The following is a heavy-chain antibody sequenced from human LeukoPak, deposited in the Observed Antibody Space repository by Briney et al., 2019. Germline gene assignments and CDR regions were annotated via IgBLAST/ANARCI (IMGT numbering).Heavy chain of an antibody. J-gene: IGHJ4*02. D-gene: IGHD3-22*01. Sequence: PGGSLRLSCAASGFTFSSYWMSWVRQAPGKGLEWVANIKQDGSEKYYVDSVKGRFTISRDNAKNSLYPQMNSLRAEDTAVYYCAREWAYDSSGYYLRAFDYWGQGTLVTVSS. V-gene: IGHV3-7*01. CDR2: IKQDGSEK. CDR1: GFTFSSYW. CDR3: AREWAYDSSGYYLRAFDY.